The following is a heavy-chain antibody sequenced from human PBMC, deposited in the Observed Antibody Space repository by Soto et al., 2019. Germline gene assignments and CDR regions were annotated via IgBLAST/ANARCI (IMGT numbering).Heavy chain of an antibody. J-gene: IGHJ6*02. CDR1: GGTFSSYT. CDR2: IIPILGIA. V-gene: IGHV1-69*02. Sequence: QVQLVQSGAEVKKPGSSVKVSCKASGGTFSSYTISWVRQAPGQGLEWMGRIIPILGIANYAQKFQGRVTITADKSTSTAYMELSSLRSEDTAVYYCARSSHPVEQWLDYYYYGMDVWGQGTTVTVSS. CDR3: ARSSHPVEQWLDYYYYGMDV. D-gene: IGHD6-19*01.